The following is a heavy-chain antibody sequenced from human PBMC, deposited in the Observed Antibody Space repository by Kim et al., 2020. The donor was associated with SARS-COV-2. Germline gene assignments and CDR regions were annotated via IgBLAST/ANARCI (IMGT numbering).Heavy chain of an antibody. CDR2: IYYSGST. CDR3: ARHESAVRGVITLYYFAY. J-gene: IGHJ4*02. Sequence: SETLSLTCTVSGGSISSSSYYWGWIRQPPGKGLEWIGSIYYSGSTYYNPSLKSRVTISVDTSKNQFSLKLSSVTAADTAVYYCARHESAVRGVITLYYFAYWGQGTLVTVSS. CDR1: GGSISSSSYY. D-gene: IGHD3-10*01. V-gene: IGHV4-39*01.